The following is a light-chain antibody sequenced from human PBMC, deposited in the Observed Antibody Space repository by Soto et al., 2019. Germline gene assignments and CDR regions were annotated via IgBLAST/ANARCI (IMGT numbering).Light chain of an antibody. V-gene: IGKV1D-13*01. J-gene: IGKJ5*01. CDR3: QHFNNHPQGVT. CDR1: QGISIA. Sequence: AIPFTPSPSSLSASVGDRDTITFRASQGISIALAWYQQKPGKAPKLLIYDASSLKSGVPSRFSGSGSGTDFTLTISSLQPEDWATYYCQHFNNHPQGVTFGQGTRLEIK. CDR2: DAS.